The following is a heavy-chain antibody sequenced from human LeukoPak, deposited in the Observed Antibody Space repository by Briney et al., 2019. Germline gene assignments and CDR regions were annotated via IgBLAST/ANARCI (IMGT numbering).Heavy chain of an antibody. V-gene: IGHV1-8*01. CDR3: ARGEERNFYYYYGMDV. J-gene: IGHJ6*02. D-gene: IGHD1-1*01. Sequence: ASVKVSCKASGYTFTSYDINWVRQATGQGLEWMGWMNPNSGNTGYAQKFQGRVTMTRNTSISTAYMELSSLRSEDTAVYYCARGEERNFYYYYGMDVWGQGTTVTVSS. CDR2: MNPNSGNT. CDR1: GYTFTSYD.